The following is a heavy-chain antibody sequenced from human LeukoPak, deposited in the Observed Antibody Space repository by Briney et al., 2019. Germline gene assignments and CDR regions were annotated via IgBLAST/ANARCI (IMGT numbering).Heavy chain of an antibody. CDR3: AREKIITTQNHYYGMDV. CDR2: IKQDGSEK. J-gene: IGHJ6*02. V-gene: IGHV3-7*03. D-gene: IGHD3-3*01. CDR1: GFTFNSYA. Sequence: GGSLRPSCAASGFTFNSYAMSWVRQAPGKGLEWVANIKQDGSEKYYVDSVKGRFTISRDNAKNSLYLQMNSLRAEDTAVYYCAREKIITTQNHYYGMDVWGQGTTVTVSS.